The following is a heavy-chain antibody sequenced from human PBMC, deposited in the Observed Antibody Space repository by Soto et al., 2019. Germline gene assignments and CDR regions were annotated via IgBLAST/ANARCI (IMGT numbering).Heavy chain of an antibody. V-gene: IGHV1-69*13. D-gene: IGHD3-22*01. CDR3: ARRVYYDSTGYWFDP. J-gene: IGHJ5*02. CDR1: GGTFSSYA. CDR2: IIPIFGTA. Sequence: GASVKVSCKASGGTFSSYAISWVRQAPGQGLEWMGGIIPIFGTANYAQKFQGRVTITADESTSTAYMELSSLRSEDTAVYYCARRVYYDSTGYWFDPWGQGTLVTVSS.